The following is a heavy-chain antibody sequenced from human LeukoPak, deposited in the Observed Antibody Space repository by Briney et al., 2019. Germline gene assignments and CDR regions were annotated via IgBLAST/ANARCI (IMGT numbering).Heavy chain of an antibody. V-gene: IGHV3-23*01. J-gene: IGHJ4*02. Sequence: PGGSLRLSCPASGFTFSSYAMSWVRQAPGKGLEWVSAISDSGGSTYYADSVRGRFTTSRDNSKNTLYLQMNSLKAEDTAVYYCAKGFDSVWGRYRYTVDYWGQGTLVTVSS. CDR3: AKGFDSVWGRYRYTVDY. CDR1: GFTFSSYA. D-gene: IGHD3-16*02. CDR2: ISDSGGST.